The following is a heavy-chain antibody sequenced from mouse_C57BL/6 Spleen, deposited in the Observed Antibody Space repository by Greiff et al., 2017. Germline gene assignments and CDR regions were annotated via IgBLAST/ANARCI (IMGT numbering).Heavy chain of an antibody. CDR1: GYTFTSYW. V-gene: IGHV1-52*01. D-gene: IGHD1-1*01. Sequence: QVQLQQPGAELVRPGSSVKLSCKASGYTFTSYWMHWVKQRPIQGLEWIGNIDPSDSETHYNQKFKDKATLTVDKSSSTAYMQLSSLTSEDSAVYYCAREFTTVEDYWGQGTTLTVSS. CDR3: AREFTTVEDY. J-gene: IGHJ2*01. CDR2: IDPSDSET.